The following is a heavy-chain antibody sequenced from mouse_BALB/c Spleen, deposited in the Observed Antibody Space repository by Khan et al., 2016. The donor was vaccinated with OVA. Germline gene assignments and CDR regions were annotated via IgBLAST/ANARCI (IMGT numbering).Heavy chain of an antibody. D-gene: IGHD2-4*01. CDR1: GYTFTDYS. J-gene: IGHJ4*01. V-gene: IGHV9-2-1*01. CDR2: INTETGEP. Sequence: QIQLVQSGPELKKPGETVKISCKASGYTFTDYSMQWVKQAPGKGLKWVGWINTETGEPTYADDFKGRFAFSLETSASTAYLQINNLNNEDTATYFCTSNDYVGGWLYAIDYWGQGTSVTVSS. CDR3: TSNDYVGGWLYAIDY.